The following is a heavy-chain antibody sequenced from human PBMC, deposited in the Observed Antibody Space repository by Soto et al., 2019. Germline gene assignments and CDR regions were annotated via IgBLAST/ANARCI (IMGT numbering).Heavy chain of an antibody. Sequence: EVKLLESGGGLVQPGGSLRLSCAASGFTFSIYAMNWVRLAPGKGLEWVSALSASGDNTYYADSVKGRFTISRDKSKNTLYLQMNSLRAEDTAVYYCAKAGTHSYSDCWGQGTLVTVSS. V-gene: IGHV3-23*01. CDR3: AKAGTHSYSDC. CDR2: LSASGDNT. CDR1: GFTFSIYA. D-gene: IGHD1-1*01. J-gene: IGHJ4*02.